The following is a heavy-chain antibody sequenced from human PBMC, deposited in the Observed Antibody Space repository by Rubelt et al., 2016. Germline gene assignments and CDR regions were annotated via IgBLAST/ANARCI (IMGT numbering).Heavy chain of an antibody. D-gene: IGHD1-26*01. V-gene: IGHV1-2*02. J-gene: IGHJ4*02. CDR2: INPNSGGT. Sequence: QVQLVQSGAEVKKPGASVKVSCKASGYTFTGYYMHWVRQAPGQGLEWMGGINPNSGGTNYAQKVQGRVTMTRDTSISTAYMELSRLRSDDTAGYYCASLEELDYWGQGTLVTVSS. CDR3: ASLEELDY. CDR1: GYTFTGYY.